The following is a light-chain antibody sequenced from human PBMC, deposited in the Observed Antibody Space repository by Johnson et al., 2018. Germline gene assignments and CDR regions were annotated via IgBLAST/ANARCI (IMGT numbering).Light chain of an antibody. Sequence: QSVLTQPPSVSAAPGQKVTISCSGSSSNIGNSYVSWYQQLPGTAPKLLIYENNKRPSGIPDRFSGSKSGTSATLGITGLQTGDEADYYCGTWDSSLCAGKVFGTGTKVTVL. CDR3: GTWDSSLCAGKV. J-gene: IGLJ1*01. V-gene: IGLV1-51*02. CDR2: ENN. CDR1: SSNIGNSY.